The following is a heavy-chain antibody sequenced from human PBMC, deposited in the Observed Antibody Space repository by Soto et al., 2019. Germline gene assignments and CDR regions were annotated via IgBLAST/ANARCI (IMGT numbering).Heavy chain of an antibody. CDR3: ARAGSYRYFDY. V-gene: IGHV4-61*08. CDR2: IYYSGST. CDR1: GGSVSSGGYY. D-gene: IGHD3-10*01. J-gene: IGHJ4*02. Sequence: QVQLQESGPGLVKPSEPLSLTCSVSGGSVSSGGYYWSWIRQPPGKGLEWIGCIYYSGSTDYNPSLKSRVTMSLDESKNQFSLKLNSVTAADTAVYFCARAGSYRYFDYWGQGTLVTVSS.